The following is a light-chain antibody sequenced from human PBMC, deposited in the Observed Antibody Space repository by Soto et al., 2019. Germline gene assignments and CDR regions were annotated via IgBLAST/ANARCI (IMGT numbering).Light chain of an antibody. V-gene: IGLV2-23*01. Sequence: QSVLPQPASVSGSPGQSITISCTGTSRDVGNYNLVSWYQQYPDKAPKLLISEGTKRPSGVSDRFSGSKSGNTASLTISGLPAEDEAYYYCCSDAGSNTYVFGGGTKLTVL. J-gene: IGLJ3*02. CDR2: EGT. CDR3: CSDAGSNTYV. CDR1: SRDVGNYNL.